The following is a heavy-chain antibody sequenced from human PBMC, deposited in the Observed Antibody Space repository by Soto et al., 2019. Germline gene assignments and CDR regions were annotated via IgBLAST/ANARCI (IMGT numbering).Heavy chain of an antibody. CDR1: GYNFAGYW. CDR3: ETQIGMDL. J-gene: IGHJ6*04. CDR2: IFPGDSDT. Sequence: GESLKVSCKTSGYNFAGYWIGWVRQMPGKGLEWLGIIFPGDSDTKYSPSFQGQVIISADKSIRTAYLQWSSLKASDTAIYYCETQIGMDLWGKGTPVYVHS. V-gene: IGHV5-51*01.